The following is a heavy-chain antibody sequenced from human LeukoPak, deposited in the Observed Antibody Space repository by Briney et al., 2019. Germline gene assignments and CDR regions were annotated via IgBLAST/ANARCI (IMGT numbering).Heavy chain of an antibody. J-gene: IGHJ5*02. D-gene: IGHD4-17*01. Sequence: ASVKVSCKASGYTFTAYYMHWVRQAPGQGLEWMEWINPNSGGTNYAQKFQGRVTMTRDPSISTAYMELSRLRSDETAVYYCARFGIEDYGDYVGWFDPWGQGTLVTVSS. CDR3: ARFGIEDYGDYVGWFDP. V-gene: IGHV1-2*02. CDR2: INPNSGGT. CDR1: GYTFTAYY.